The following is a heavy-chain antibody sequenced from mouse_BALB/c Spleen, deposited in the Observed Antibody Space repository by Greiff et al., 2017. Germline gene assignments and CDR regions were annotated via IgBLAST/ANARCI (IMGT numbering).Heavy chain of an antibody. Sequence: QVQLQQSGAELVKPGASVKLSCKASGYTFTSYYMYWVKQRPGQGLEWIGEINPSNGGTNFNEKFKSKATLTVDKSSSTAYMQLSSLTSEDSAVYYCTRSLHRDAMDYWGQGTSVTVSS. D-gene: IGHD1-1*01. J-gene: IGHJ4*01. CDR1: GYTFTSYY. CDR2: INPSNGGT. CDR3: TRSLHRDAMDY. V-gene: IGHV1S81*02.